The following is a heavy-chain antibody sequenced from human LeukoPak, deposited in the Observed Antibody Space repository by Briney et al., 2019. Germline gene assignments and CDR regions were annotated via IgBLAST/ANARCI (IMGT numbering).Heavy chain of an antibody. D-gene: IGHD1-26*01. CDR3: ARDQEGATRGGLEFDY. CDR1: GYTFTGYY. J-gene: IGHJ4*02. CDR2: IYPNSGGT. V-gene: IGHV1-2*02. Sequence: GASVKVSCKASGYTFTGYYMHWVRQAPGQGLEWMGWIYPNSGGTNYAQKFQGRVTVTRDTSISTAYMELSSLRSEDTAVYYCARDQEGATRGGLEFDYWGQGTLVTVSS.